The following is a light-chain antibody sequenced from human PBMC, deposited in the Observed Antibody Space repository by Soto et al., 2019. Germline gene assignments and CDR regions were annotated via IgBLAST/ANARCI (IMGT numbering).Light chain of an antibody. Sequence: DIQMTQSPSSLSASVGDRVTITCRASQTISSYLNWYQQKPRKAPKLLIYAASSLQSGVPSRFSGRGSGTDFTLPISSLQPEDFATYYCQQSHGIPYTFGQGTKLEIK. CDR2: AAS. J-gene: IGKJ2*01. V-gene: IGKV1-39*01. CDR1: QTISSY. CDR3: QQSHGIPYT.